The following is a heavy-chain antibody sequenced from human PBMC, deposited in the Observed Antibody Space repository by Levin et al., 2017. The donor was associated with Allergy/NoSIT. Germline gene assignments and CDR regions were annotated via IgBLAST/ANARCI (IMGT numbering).Heavy chain of an antibody. D-gene: IGHD3-22*01. V-gene: IGHV3-9*01. CDR2: ISWNNDNI. CDR3: AKGKFEDSSLFYFNL. CDR1: GFSFDDYA. Sequence: GGSLRLSCTASGFSFDDYAMHWVRQAPGKGLEWVSGISWNNDNIAYADSVKGRFTISRDNAKNSLYLQMDSLRTDDKALYYCAKGKFEDSSLFYFNLWGQGTLVTVSS. J-gene: IGHJ4*02.